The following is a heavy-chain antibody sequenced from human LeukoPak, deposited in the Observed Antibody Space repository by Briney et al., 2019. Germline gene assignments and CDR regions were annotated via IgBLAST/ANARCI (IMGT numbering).Heavy chain of an antibody. CDR3: ARAGPTVTNYFDY. D-gene: IGHD4-17*01. J-gene: IGHJ4*02. CDR1: GFSFSSYG. CDR2: ISGSGGST. Sequence: GGSLRLSCAASGFSFSSYGMSWVRQAPGKGLEWVSGISGSGGSTYYADSVKGRFTISRDNAKNSLYLQMNSLRAEDTAVYYCARAGPTVTNYFDYWGQGTLVTVSS. V-gene: IGHV3-23*01.